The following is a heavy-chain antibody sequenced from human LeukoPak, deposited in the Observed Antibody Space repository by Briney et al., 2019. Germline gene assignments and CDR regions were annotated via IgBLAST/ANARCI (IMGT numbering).Heavy chain of an antibody. D-gene: IGHD2-2*02. Sequence: GASVKVSCKASGYTFTGYYMHWVRQAPGQGLEWMGWINPNSGGTNYAQKFQGRVTMTRDTSISTAYMELSRLRSDDTAVYYCARVGCSSTSCYKEGNYWGQGTLVTVSS. V-gene: IGHV1-2*02. CDR3: ARVGCSSTSCYKEGNY. CDR2: INPNSGGT. CDR1: GYTFTGYY. J-gene: IGHJ4*02.